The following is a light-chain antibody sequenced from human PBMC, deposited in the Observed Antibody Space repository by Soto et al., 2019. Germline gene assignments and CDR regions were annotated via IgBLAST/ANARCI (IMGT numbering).Light chain of an antibody. Sequence: DVQITQSASAVAASVLHRVTTTCMASQDISSSLAWYQQKPGKAPKLLIYGASILQSGVPSGFGGSGFGTDFTLTISSLRAEDFATYFCQQVKSYPSTFGGGTKVDIK. CDR1: QDISSS. CDR2: GAS. CDR3: QQVKSYPST. J-gene: IGKJ4*01. V-gene: IGKV1-9*01.